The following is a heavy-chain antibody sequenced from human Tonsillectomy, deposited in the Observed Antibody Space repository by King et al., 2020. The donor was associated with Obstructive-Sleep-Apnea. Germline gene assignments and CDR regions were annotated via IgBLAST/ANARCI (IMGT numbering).Heavy chain of an antibody. D-gene: IGHD3-10*01. J-gene: IGHJ5*02. CDR1: GFTVSSNY. Sequence: VQLVESGGGLVQPGGSLRLSCAASGFTVSSNYMSWVRQAPGKGLEGVSVIYSGGSTYYADSVKGRFTISRDNSKNTLYLQMNSLSAEDTAVYYCAREKGSGSYYNWFDPWGQGTLVTVSS. CDR3: AREKGSGSYYNWFDP. CDR2: IYSGGST. V-gene: IGHV3-66*01.